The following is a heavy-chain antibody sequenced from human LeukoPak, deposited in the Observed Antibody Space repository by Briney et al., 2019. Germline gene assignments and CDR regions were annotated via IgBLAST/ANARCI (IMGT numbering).Heavy chain of an antibody. CDR3: ARHASVSGNWPRPLDY. J-gene: IGHJ4*02. Sequence: SETLSLTCTVSGGSISSSSYYWGWVRQPPGKELEWIANIYYSGSTYYSPSLRSRVTISVDTSKNQFSLKLTSVTAADTAVYYCARHASVSGNWPRPLDYWGQGSLVTVSS. CDR1: GGSISSSSYY. D-gene: IGHD3-3*01. V-gene: IGHV4-39*01. CDR2: IYYSGST.